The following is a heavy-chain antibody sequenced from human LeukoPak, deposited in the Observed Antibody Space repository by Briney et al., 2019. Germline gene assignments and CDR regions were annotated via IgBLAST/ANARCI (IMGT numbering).Heavy chain of an antibody. D-gene: IGHD2-21*02. Sequence: GGSLRLSCAASGFTFSSYSMNWVRQAPGKGLEWVSYISSSGSTIYYADSVKGRFTISRDNAKNSLYLQMNSLRDEDTAVYYCARVAYCGGDCYTGLFDYWGQGTLVTVSS. CDR3: ARVAYCGGDCYTGLFDY. J-gene: IGHJ4*02. CDR1: GFTFSSYS. CDR2: ISSSGSTI. V-gene: IGHV3-48*02.